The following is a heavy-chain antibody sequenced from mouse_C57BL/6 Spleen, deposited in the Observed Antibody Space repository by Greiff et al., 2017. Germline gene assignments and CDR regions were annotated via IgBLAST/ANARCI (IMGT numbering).Heavy chain of an antibody. V-gene: IGHV1-59*01. Sequence: QVQLQQPGAELVRPGTSVKLSCKASGYTFTSYWMHWVKQRPGQGLEWIGVIDPSDSYTNYNQKFKGTATLTVDTSSSAAYMQRSSLTSEDSAVYYCARWDGYYPDFGGKGTTRTVSS. D-gene: IGHD2-3*01. CDR2: IDPSDSYT. CDR1: GYTFTSYW. CDR3: ARWDGYYPDF. J-gene: IGHJ2*01.